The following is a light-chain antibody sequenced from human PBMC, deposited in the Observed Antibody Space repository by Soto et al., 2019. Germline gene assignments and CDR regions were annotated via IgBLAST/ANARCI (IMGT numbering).Light chain of an antibody. Sequence: DIQMTQSPSTLSASVGDRVTITCRASQSISSWLAWYQQKPGKAPKLLIYKASTLKSGVPSRFSGSGSGKEFTLTISSLQPDDFATYYCQHYNSYSAAFGQGDQGGYQ. CDR2: KAS. CDR3: QHYNSYSAA. V-gene: IGKV1-5*03. CDR1: QSISSW. J-gene: IGKJ1*01.